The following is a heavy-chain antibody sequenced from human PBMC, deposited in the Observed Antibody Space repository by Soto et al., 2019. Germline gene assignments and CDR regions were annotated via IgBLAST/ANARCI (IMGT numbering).Heavy chain of an antibody. CDR1: GGSISSSSYY. V-gene: IGHV4-39*01. J-gene: IGHJ4*02. CDR3: ATSILGYCSSTSCYAADY. D-gene: IGHD2-2*01. Sequence: ASETLSLTCTVSGGSISSSSYYWGWIRQPPGKGLEWIGSIYYSGSTYYNPSLKSRVTISVDTSKNQFSLKLSSVTAADTAVYYCATSILGYCSSTSCYAADYWGQGTLVTVS. CDR2: IYYSGST.